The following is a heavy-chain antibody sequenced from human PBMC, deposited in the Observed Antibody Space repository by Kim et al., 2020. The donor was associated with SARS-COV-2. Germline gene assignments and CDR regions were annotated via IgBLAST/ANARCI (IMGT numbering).Heavy chain of an antibody. D-gene: IGHD3-10*01. CDR3: ARGSITMVRGTPYDFDY. V-gene: IGHV4-31*02. J-gene: IGHJ4*02. Sequence: PKGGVTISVDTSKNQFSLKLGSVTAADTAVYYCARGSITMVRGTPYDFDYWGQGTLVTVSS.